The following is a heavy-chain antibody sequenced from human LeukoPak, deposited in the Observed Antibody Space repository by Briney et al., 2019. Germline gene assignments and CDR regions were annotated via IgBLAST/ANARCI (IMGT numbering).Heavy chain of an antibody. CDR3: ARGGIVGATTGWFDP. Sequence: ASVKVSCKASGYTFTSYGISWVRQAPGQGLEWMGRISAYNGNTNYAQKLQGRVTMTTDTSTSTAYMELRSLRSDDTAVYYCARGGIVGATTGWFDPWGQGTLVTVSS. CDR1: GYTFTSYG. J-gene: IGHJ5*02. V-gene: IGHV1-18*01. CDR2: ISAYNGNT. D-gene: IGHD1-26*01.